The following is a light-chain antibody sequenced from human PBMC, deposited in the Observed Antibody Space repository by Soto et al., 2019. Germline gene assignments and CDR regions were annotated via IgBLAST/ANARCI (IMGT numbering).Light chain of an antibody. Sequence: MTQSPATLSVSPGERATLSCRASQSLRSSLAWYQQKPGQAPRLLIYGASSRATGIPDRFSGSGSGTDFTLTISRLEPEDFAVYYCQLSGSSPITFGQGTRLEI. CDR2: GAS. CDR1: QSLRSS. J-gene: IGKJ5*01. CDR3: QLSGSSPIT. V-gene: IGKV3-20*01.